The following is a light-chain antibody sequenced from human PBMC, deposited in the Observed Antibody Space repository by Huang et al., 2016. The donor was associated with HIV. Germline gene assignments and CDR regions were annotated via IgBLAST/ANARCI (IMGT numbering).Light chain of an antibody. CDR2: DAS. CDR1: QSVSSS. J-gene: IGKJ4*01. CDR3: QQRSNWPLT. Sequence: EIVLTQSPATLSLSPGERVTLSCRARQSVSSSLAWYQQKPGQTPRLLIYDASNRATGIPARFSGSGSGTDFTLTISSLEPEDFAVYYCQQRSNWPLTFGGGTKVEIK. V-gene: IGKV3-11*01.